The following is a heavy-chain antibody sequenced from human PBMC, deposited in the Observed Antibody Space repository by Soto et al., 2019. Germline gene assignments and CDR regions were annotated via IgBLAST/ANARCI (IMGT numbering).Heavy chain of an antibody. CDR2: IIPILDVA. V-gene: IGHV1-69*02. CDR1: GGDFLSYT. J-gene: IGHJ6*02. D-gene: IGHD3-10*01. CDR3: AQMWFGELWPGMDV. Sequence: QLVQSGAEVKRPGSSVKVSCKASGGDFLSYTISWVRQVPGQGPEWMGTIIPILDVAKNAQKFQGRVAITADKATSAVYMELRRLRSDETAVYFCAQMWFGELWPGMDVWGQGTTITVSS.